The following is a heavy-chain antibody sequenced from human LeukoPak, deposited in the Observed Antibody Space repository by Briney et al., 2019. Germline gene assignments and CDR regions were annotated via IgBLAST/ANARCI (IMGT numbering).Heavy chain of an antibody. Sequence: GGSLRLSCVASGFTFSTYWMNWVRQAPGKGLVRVGTISPDGSDKYYVDSVEGRFTISRDNAKTSLYLQINSLRADDTALYFCARGIVVVVGASDHFDYWGQGTLITVSS. CDR2: ISPDGSDK. CDR3: ARGIVVVVGASDHFDY. V-gene: IGHV3-7*01. D-gene: IGHD2-15*01. CDR1: GFTFSTYW. J-gene: IGHJ4*02.